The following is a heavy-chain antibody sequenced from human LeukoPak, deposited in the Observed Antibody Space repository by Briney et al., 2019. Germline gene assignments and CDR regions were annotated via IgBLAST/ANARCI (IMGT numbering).Heavy chain of an antibody. CDR1: GFTFSGSA. Sequence: GGSLGLSCAASGFTFSGSAMHWVRQASGKGLEWVGRIRSKANSYATAYAASVKGRFTISRDDSKNTAYLQMNSLKTEDTAVYYCTSLRSLHRPVPDWGQGTLVTVSS. CDR2: IRSKANSYAT. D-gene: IGHD3-16*02. CDR3: TSLRSLHRPVPD. J-gene: IGHJ4*02. V-gene: IGHV3-73*01.